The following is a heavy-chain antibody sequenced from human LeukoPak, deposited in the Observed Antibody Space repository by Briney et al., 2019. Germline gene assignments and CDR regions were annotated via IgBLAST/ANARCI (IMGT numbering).Heavy chain of an antibody. J-gene: IGHJ4*02. Sequence: PGGSLRLSCAASGFTFSSYGMHWVRQAPGKRLEWVAFIRYDGNNKYYADSVKGRFTISRDNSKNTLFLQMNSLRPEDTAVYYCAKVRESYSSSLYYLDYWGQGTLVAVSS. D-gene: IGHD6-6*01. CDR1: GFTFSSYG. CDR2: IRYDGNNK. V-gene: IGHV3-30*02. CDR3: AKVRESYSSSLYYLDY.